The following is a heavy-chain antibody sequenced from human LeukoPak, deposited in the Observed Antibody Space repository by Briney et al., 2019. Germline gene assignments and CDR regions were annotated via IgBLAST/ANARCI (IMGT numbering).Heavy chain of an antibody. CDR2: ISTSSSYI. Sequence: GGSLRLSCAASGFTFSMNSMNWVRQAPGKGLEWVSSISTSSSYIYYADSVKGRFTMSRDNAKNSLFLQMNSLRAEDTAVYYCARGAYYGDYGDYFDYWGQGTLVTVSS. D-gene: IGHD4-17*01. CDR3: ARGAYYGDYGDYFDY. CDR1: GFTFSMNS. J-gene: IGHJ4*02. V-gene: IGHV3-21*01.